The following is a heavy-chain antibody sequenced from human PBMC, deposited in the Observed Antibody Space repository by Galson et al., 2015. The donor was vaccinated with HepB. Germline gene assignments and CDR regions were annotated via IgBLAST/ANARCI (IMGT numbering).Heavy chain of an antibody. D-gene: IGHD2-2*01. Sequence: SLRLSCAASGFTFSSYAMSWVRQAPGKGLEWVSAISGSGGSTYYADSVKGRFTISRDNSKNTLYLQMNSLRAEDTAVYYCAKDTRGYCSSTSCSSYWGQGTLVTVSS. V-gene: IGHV3-23*01. J-gene: IGHJ4*02. CDR2: ISGSGGST. CDR1: GFTFSSYA. CDR3: AKDTRGYCSSTSCSSY.